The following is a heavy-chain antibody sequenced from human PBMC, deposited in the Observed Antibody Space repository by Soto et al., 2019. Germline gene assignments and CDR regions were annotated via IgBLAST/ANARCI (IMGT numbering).Heavy chain of an antibody. J-gene: IGHJ6*03. D-gene: IGHD4-4*01. Sequence: GGSLRLSCAASGFTVSSNYMSWVRQAPGKGLEWVSVIYSGGSTYYTDSVKGRFTSSRDNSKNTLYLQMNSLRAEDTAVYYCARDPPPPTTVTTFYYYYMDVWGKGTTVTVSS. V-gene: IGHV3-66*01. CDR1: GFTVSSNY. CDR3: ARDPPPPTTVTTFYYYYMDV. CDR2: IYSGGST.